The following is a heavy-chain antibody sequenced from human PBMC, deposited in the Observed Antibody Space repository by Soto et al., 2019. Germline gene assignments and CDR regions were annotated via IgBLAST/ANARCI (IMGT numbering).Heavy chain of an antibody. CDR3: ARLPPYGSGSYYPDYGMDV. J-gene: IGHJ6*02. V-gene: IGHV5-51*01. CDR2: IYPGDSDT. D-gene: IGHD3-10*01. Sequence: PGESLKISCKGSGYSFTSYWIGWVRQMPGKGLEWMGIIYPGDSDTRYSPSFQGQVTISADKSISTAYLQWSSLKASDTAMYYCARLPPYGSGSYYPDYGMDVWGQGTTVTVSS. CDR1: GYSFTSYW.